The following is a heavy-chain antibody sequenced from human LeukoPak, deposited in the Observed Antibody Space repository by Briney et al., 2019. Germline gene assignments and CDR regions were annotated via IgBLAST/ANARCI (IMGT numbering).Heavy chain of an antibody. D-gene: IGHD6-6*01. CDR2: INPSGGNA. V-gene: IGHV1-46*01. Sequence: ASVKASCKASGYTITSYYMHWVRQAPGQGLEWMGIINPSGGNASYAQKFQGRVTMTRDTSTSTVYMELSSLRSEDTAMYYCARGSTVATRRPFDFWGQGTLVTVSS. CDR1: GYTITSYY. J-gene: IGHJ4*02. CDR3: ARGSTVATRRPFDF.